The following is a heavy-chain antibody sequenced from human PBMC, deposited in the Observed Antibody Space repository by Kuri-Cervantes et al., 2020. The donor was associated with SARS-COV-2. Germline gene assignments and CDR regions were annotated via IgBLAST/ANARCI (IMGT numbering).Heavy chain of an antibody. CDR1: GDNFAKYG. CDR2: INAGNGNT. D-gene: IGHD5-12*01. J-gene: IGHJ6*02. V-gene: IGHV1-3*01. CDR3: AREEYSGYSYYDYYGMDL. Sequence: ASVKVSCKASGDNFAKYGISWVRQDPGQRLEWMGWINAGNGNTKYSQKFQGRVTITRDTSTSTAYLELSSLGSEDTAVDYCAREEYSGYSYYDYYGMDLWGQGTTVTVSS.